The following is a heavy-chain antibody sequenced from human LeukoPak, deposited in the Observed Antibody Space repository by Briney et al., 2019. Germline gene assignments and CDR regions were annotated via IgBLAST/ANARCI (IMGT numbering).Heavy chain of an antibody. CDR3: ARDLTGAVFDF. D-gene: IGHD1-26*01. J-gene: IGHJ4*02. CDR1: GFTFSSYW. Sequence: GGPLRLSCAASGFTFSSYWMHWVCQAPGKGLVCVSRITSDGSSTSYADSVRGRFTISRDNAKNTVYLQMNSLRAEDTAVYYCARDLTGAVFDFWGQGTLVTVSS. V-gene: IGHV3-74*01. CDR2: ITSDGSST.